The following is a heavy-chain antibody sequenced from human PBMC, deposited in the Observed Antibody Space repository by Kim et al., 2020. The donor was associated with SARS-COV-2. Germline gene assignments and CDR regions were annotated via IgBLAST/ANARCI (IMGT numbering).Heavy chain of an antibody. V-gene: IGHV4-59*01. CDR1: GGSISSYY. CDR2: IYYSGST. J-gene: IGHJ5*02. Sequence: SETLSLTCTVSGGSISSYYWSWIRQPPGKGLEWIGYIYYSGSTNYNPSLKSRVTISVDTSKNQFSLKLSSVTAADTAVYYCARESGLLWFGELSSGWFDTGGQGTLVAVSS. CDR3: ARESGLLWFGELSSGWFDT. D-gene: IGHD3-10*01.